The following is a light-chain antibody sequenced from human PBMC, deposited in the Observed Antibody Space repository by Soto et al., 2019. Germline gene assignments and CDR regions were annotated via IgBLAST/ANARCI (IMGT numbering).Light chain of an antibody. CDR2: AAS. V-gene: IGKV1-39*01. J-gene: IGKJ2*01. Sequence: DIQMTQSPSSLSASVGDRVTITCRASQSSSNYLNWYQQKPGKAPKLLIYAASSLQSGVPSRFSGSGSGTAFTLTISSLQPEDFATYYCQQSYRTPYTFGQGTKLEIK. CDR1: QSSSNY. CDR3: QQSYRTPYT.